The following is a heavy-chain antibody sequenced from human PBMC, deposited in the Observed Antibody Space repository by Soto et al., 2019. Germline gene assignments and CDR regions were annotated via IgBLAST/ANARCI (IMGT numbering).Heavy chain of an antibody. CDR1: GFTFNNYA. D-gene: IGHD3-22*01. Sequence: PGGSLRLSCAASGFTFNNYAMHWVRQAPGKGLQWVALISYDGSSKFYTDSVRGRFTISRDNSRNTLYLQMNSLRAEDAAIYYCARRTYDSSGYFKGPYFDYWGQGTPVTVSS. J-gene: IGHJ4*02. CDR2: ISYDGSSK. V-gene: IGHV3-30-3*01. CDR3: ARRTYDSSGYFKGPYFDY.